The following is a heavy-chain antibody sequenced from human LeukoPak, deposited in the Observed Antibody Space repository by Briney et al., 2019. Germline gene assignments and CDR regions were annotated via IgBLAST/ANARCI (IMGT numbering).Heavy chain of an antibody. CDR3: ARDERYDSSGYPFDY. D-gene: IGHD3-22*01. V-gene: IGHV1-2*02. CDR2: INPNSGGT. Sequence: ASVKVSCKASGYTFTGYYMHWVRQAPGQGLEWMGWINPNSGGTNFAQKFQGRVTMTRDTSMSTAYMELNRLRSDDTAVYYCARDERYDSSGYPFDYWGQGTLVTVSS. J-gene: IGHJ4*02. CDR1: GYTFTGYY.